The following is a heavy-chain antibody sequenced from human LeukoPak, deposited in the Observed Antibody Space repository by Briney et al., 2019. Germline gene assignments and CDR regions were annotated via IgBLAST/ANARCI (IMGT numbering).Heavy chain of an antibody. Sequence: GGSLRLSCAASGFTFSSDAMSWVRQAPGKGLEWVSAISGSGYSTYYADSVKGRFTIYRDNSKNTLYLQMNSLRAEDTAVYYCAKEAGYSGYDYPDYWGQGTLVTVSS. CDR1: GFTFSSDA. V-gene: IGHV3-23*01. CDR2: ISGSGYST. CDR3: AKEAGYSGYDYPDY. D-gene: IGHD5-12*01. J-gene: IGHJ4*02.